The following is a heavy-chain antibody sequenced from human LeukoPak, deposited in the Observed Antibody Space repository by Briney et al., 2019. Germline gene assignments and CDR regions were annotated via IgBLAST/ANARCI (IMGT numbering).Heavy chain of an antibody. CDR3: AKVLGDYYDSSGYYFLSYYYYGMDV. D-gene: IGHD3-22*01. J-gene: IGHJ6*02. CDR2: ISGSGGST. CDR1: GFTFSSYA. Sequence: QTGGSLRLSCAASGFTFSSYAMSWVRQAPGKGLEWVSAISGSGGSTYYADSVKGRFTISRDNSKNTLYLQMNSLRAEDTAVYYCAKVLGDYYDSSGYYFLSYYYYGMDVWGQGTTVTVSS. V-gene: IGHV3-23*01.